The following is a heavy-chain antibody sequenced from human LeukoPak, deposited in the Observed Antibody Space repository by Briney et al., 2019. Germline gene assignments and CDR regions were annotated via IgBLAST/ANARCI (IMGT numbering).Heavy chain of an antibody. CDR2: IHTSGST. D-gene: IGHD3-22*01. CDR1: GVSISNYY. Sequence: PSETLSLTCTVSGVSISNYYWSWIRQTPGKGLEWIGYIHTSGSTYYNPSLKSRVTISVDTSKNQFSLKLSSVTAADTAVYYCARGYYDTSAYSNPFDFWGQGTLVTVSS. J-gene: IGHJ4*02. CDR3: ARGYYDTSAYSNPFDF. V-gene: IGHV4-4*09.